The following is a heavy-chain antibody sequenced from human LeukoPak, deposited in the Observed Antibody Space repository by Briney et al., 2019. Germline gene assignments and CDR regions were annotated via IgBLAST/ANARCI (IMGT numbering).Heavy chain of an antibody. CDR1: GGTFSSYA. Sequence: ASVKVSCKASGGTFSSYAISWVRPAPGQGLEWMGWISAYNGNTNYAQKLQGRVTMTTDTSTSTAYMELRSLRSDDTAVYYCARDIRDGEDFWSGHPMDYYYGMDVWGQGTTVTVSS. D-gene: IGHD3-3*01. CDR3: ARDIRDGEDFWSGHPMDYYYGMDV. CDR2: ISAYNGNT. J-gene: IGHJ6*02. V-gene: IGHV1-18*01.